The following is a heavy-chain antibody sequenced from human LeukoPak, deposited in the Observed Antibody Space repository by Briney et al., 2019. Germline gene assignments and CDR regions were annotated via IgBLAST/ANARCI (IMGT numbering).Heavy chain of an antibody. CDR2: INHSGST. D-gene: IGHD3-10*01. V-gene: IGHV4-34*01. CDR3: ARARRGGQSRPFDS. CDR1: GGSFSGYY. Sequence: PSETLSLTCAVYGGSFSGYYRSWIRQPPGKGLEWLGEINHSGSTNNNPSLKSRLTISVDTSKNQFSLILSSVTATDTAVYYCARARRGGQSRPFDSWGQGTLVTVSS. J-gene: IGHJ4*02.